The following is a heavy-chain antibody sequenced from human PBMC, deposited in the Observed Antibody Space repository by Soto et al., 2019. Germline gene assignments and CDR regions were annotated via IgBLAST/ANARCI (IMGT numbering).Heavy chain of an antibody. D-gene: IGHD2-15*01. CDR1: GGSISSSSYY. Sequence: QLQLQESGPGLVKPSETLSLTCTVSGGSISSSSYYWGWIRQPPGKGLEWIGSIYYSGSTYYNPSLKSRVTISVDTSKNQFSLKPSSVTAADTAVYYCARHRVVVVADQYYFDYWGQGALVTVSS. CDR2: IYYSGST. J-gene: IGHJ4*02. V-gene: IGHV4-39*01. CDR3: ARHRVVVVADQYYFDY.